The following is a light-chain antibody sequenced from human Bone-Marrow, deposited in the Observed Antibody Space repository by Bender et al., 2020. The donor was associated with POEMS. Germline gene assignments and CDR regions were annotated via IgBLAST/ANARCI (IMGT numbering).Light chain of an antibody. CDR3: SSDAASSNVV. CDR2: EVF. Sequence: QSALTQPPSASGSPGQSVTISCTGTSSDVGGYSYVSWYQQHPGKAPKLIIYEVFKRPPGVPDRFSGSKSGNTASLTVSGLQAEDEAEYYCSSDAASSNVVFGGGTKLTVL. V-gene: IGLV2-8*01. J-gene: IGLJ2*01. CDR1: SSDVGGYSY.